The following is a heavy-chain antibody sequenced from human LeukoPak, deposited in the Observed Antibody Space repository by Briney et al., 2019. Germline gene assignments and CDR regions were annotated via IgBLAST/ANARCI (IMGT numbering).Heavy chain of an antibody. V-gene: IGHV3-23*01. Sequence: GGTLRLSCAASGLTFSSYGMSWVRQAPGRGLEWVSAISTTGGTTYYADSVRGRFTISRDNSRNTLYLQMNSLRAEDTALYYCAKTRMDYYGSGSHYFFDYWGQGTLVTVSS. CDR3: AKTRMDYYGSGSHYFFDY. CDR2: ISTTGGTT. J-gene: IGHJ4*02. D-gene: IGHD3-10*01. CDR1: GLTFSSYG.